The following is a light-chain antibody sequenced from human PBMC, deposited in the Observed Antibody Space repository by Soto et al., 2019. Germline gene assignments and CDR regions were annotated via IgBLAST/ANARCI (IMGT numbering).Light chain of an antibody. J-gene: IGKJ2*01. Sequence: EIVLTQSPATLSLSPGERATLSCRAGQSVSNYLAWYQQKPGQAPRLLIYDSSERATGIPARFSGSGSGTDFTLTISSLEPEDFAVYYCQQRSNWPQNTFGQGTKLEIK. CDR2: DSS. V-gene: IGKV3-11*01. CDR3: QQRSNWPQNT. CDR1: QSVSNY.